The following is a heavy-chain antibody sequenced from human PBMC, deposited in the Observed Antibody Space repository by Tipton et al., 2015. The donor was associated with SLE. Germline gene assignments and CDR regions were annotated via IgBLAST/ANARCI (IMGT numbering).Heavy chain of an antibody. CDR2: IYHSGST. V-gene: IGHV4-34*01. Sequence: LRLSCAVYGGSFSVYYWGWIRQPPGKGLEWIGSIYHSGSTYYNSSLRSRVTISVDTSENQFSLKLSSVTAADTAVYYCARGFCTGTSCSGRALDCWGQGTLVTVSS. CDR3: ARGFCTGTSCSGRALDC. CDR1: GGSFSVYY. D-gene: IGHD2-2*01. J-gene: IGHJ4*02.